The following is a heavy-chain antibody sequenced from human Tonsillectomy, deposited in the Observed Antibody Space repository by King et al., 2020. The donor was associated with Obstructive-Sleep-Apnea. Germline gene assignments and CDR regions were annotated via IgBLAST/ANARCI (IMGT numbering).Heavy chain of an antibody. J-gene: IGHJ4*02. Sequence: VQLVESGGGLVQPGRSLRLSCAASGFTFDDYAMHWVRQAPGKGLEWVSGISWNSGSIGDAVFVKGRFTISRDNAKNSLYLQMNSLRAEDTALYYCAKDPFPQRGRSLSNDYWGQGTLVTVSS. CDR1: GFTFDDYA. V-gene: IGHV3-9*01. CDR2: ISWNSGSI. CDR3: AKDPFPQRGRSLSNDY. D-gene: IGHD4-11*01.